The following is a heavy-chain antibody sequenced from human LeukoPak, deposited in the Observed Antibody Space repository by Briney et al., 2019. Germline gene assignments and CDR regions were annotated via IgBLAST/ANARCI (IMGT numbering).Heavy chain of an antibody. CDR2: INPGGSNT. Sequence: GGSLRLSCAASGFTFSSYWMHWVRQVPGKGLVWVSRINPGGSNTAYADSVKGRFTISRDNAKNTLYLQMDSLRAEDTAIYYCARSNQADDYWGQGTLVTVSS. CDR3: ARSNQADDY. V-gene: IGHV3-74*01. D-gene: IGHD1-14*01. CDR1: GFTFSSYW. J-gene: IGHJ4*02.